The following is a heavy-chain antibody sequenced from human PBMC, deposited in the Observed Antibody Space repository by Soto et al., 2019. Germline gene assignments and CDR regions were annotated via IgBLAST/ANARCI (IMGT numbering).Heavy chain of an antibody. J-gene: IGHJ5*02. CDR2: IYYSGST. Sequence: SETLSLTCTVSGGSISSYYWSWIRQPPGKGLEWIGYIYYSGSTNYNPSLKSRVTISVDTSKNQFSLKLSSVTAADTAVYYCAGRIAAAAHHYWFDPWGQGTLVTVSS. V-gene: IGHV4-59*08. D-gene: IGHD6-13*01. CDR3: AGRIAAAAHHYWFDP. CDR1: GGSISSYY.